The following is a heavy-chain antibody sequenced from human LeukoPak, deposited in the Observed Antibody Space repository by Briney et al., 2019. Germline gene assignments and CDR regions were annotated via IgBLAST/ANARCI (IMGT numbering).Heavy chain of an antibody. CDR2: IISSGSTI. CDR1: GFTFSSYE. V-gene: IGHV3-48*03. CDR3: AREICGGDCYSGWFDP. Sequence: GGSLRLSCAASGFTFSSYEMNWVRQAPGKGLEWVSYIISSGSTIYYEDSVKGRFTISRDNANNSLYLQMNSLRAEDTAVYYCAREICGGDCYSGWFDPWGQGTLVTVSS. J-gene: IGHJ5*02. D-gene: IGHD2-21*02.